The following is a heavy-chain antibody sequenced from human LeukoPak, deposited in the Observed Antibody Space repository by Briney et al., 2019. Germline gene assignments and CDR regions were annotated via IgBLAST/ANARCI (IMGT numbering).Heavy chain of an antibody. V-gene: IGHV4-31*03. D-gene: IGHD2-15*01. CDR2: IYYSGST. CDR3: AREHCSGGSCYFDY. CDR1: GGSISSGGYY. Sequence: PSETLSLTCTVSGGSISSGGYYWSWIRQHPGKGLEWIGYIYYSGSTYYNPSLKSRVTISVDTSKNQFSLKLSSVTAADTAVYYCAREHCSGGSCYFDYWGQGTLVTVSS. J-gene: IGHJ4*02.